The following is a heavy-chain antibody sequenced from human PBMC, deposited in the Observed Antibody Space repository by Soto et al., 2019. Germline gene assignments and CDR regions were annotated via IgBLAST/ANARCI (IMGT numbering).Heavy chain of an antibody. D-gene: IGHD5-18*01. V-gene: IGHV3-9*01. CDR1: GFTFDDYA. Sequence: EVQLVESGGGLVQPGRPLRLSCAASGFTFDDYAMHWVRQAPGKGLEWVSRISWNSGSIGYADSVKGRFIISRDNAKNSLYLQMNSLRAEDTALYYCAKAVGSYGNFDYWGQGTLVTVSS. J-gene: IGHJ4*02. CDR2: ISWNSGSI. CDR3: AKAVGSYGNFDY.